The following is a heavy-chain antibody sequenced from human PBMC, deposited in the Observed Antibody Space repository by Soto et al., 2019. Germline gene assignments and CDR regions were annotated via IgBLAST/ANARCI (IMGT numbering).Heavy chain of an antibody. J-gene: IGHJ6*03. D-gene: IGHD1-7*01. Sequence: QVQLQQWGAGLLKPSETLSLTCAVYGGSFSGYYWSWIRQPPGKGLEWIGEINHSGSTNYNPSLKSRFTISVDTSKHQFSLKLSSVTAADTAVYYCARGKLELRLREYYYYYMDVWGKGTTVTVSS. CDR2: INHSGST. V-gene: IGHV4-34*01. CDR1: GGSFSGYY. CDR3: ARGKLELRLREYYYYYMDV.